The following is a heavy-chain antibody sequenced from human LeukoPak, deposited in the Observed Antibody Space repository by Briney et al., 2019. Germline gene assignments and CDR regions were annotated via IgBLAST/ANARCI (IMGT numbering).Heavy chain of an antibody. V-gene: IGHV4-59*01. CDR1: GGSISSYC. J-gene: IGHJ4*02. CDR2: IYYSGST. Sequence: PSETLSLTCTVSGGSISSYCWSWIRQPPGKGLEWIGYIYYSGSTNYNPSLKSRVTISVDTSKNQFSLKLSSVTAADTAVYYCASFGIGDRRFDYWSQGTLVTVSS. D-gene: IGHD1-26*01. CDR3: ASFGIGDRRFDY.